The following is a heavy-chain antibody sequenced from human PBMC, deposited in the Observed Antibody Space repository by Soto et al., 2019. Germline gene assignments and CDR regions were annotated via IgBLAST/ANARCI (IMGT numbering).Heavy chain of an antibody. CDR1: GASITSVSYS. J-gene: IGHJ4*02. V-gene: IGHV4-30-2*01. CDR3: ARGGALRPNVHVPLAX. CDR2: IHVTGYT. D-gene: IGHD1-26*01. Sequence: TLSLTFTVSGASITSVSYSWSWIRQAPGKGLEWIGDIHVTGYTAFSPSLKRRVTMSVDTSKNQFSLNVNYVTAADTAVYFCARGGALRPNVHVPLAXWGQGTLVTVSX.